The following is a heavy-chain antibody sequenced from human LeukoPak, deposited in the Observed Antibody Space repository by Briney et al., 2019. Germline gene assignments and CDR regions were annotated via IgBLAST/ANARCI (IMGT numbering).Heavy chain of an antibody. CDR3: RGWCGNDCSYYYMDV. V-gene: IGHV3-48*01. CDR2: ISGSRSNI. Sequence: PGGSLRLSCAASGFTFSSYSMNWVRQAPGKGLEWVSYISGSRSNIYYADSVKGRFTISRDNAKNSLYLQMNSLRPEDTAVYYCRGWCGNDCSYYYMDVWGKGTTVTVSS. D-gene: IGHD2-8*02. CDR1: GFTFSSYS. J-gene: IGHJ6*03.